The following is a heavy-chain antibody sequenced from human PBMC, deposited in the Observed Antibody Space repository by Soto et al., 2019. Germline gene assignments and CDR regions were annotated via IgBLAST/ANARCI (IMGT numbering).Heavy chain of an antibody. V-gene: IGHV3-43*01. Sequence: PGGSLRLSCAASGFTFDDYTMHWVRQAPGKGLEWVSLISWDGGSTYYADSVKGRFTISRDNSKNSLYLQMNSLRTEDTALYYCAKGVRYGWLLRKGARYYYYYGMDVWGQGTTVTVSS. D-gene: IGHD3-9*01. CDR1: GFTFDDYT. CDR3: AKGVRYGWLLRKGARYYYYYGMDV. CDR2: ISWDGGST. J-gene: IGHJ6*02.